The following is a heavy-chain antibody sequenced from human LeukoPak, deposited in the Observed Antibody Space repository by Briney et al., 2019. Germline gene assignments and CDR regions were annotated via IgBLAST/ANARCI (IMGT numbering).Heavy chain of an antibody. CDR2: IYHSGST. CDR1: GNSISSGYY. CDR3: ARDLHGGYSYGYEFDY. V-gene: IGHV4-38-2*02. J-gene: IGHJ4*02. Sequence: SETLSLTCAVSGNSISSGYYWGWIRQPPGKGLEWIGSIYHSGSTYYNPSLKSRVTISVDTSKNQFSLKLSSVTAADTAVYYCARDLHGGYSYGYEFDYWGQGTLVTVSS. D-gene: IGHD5-18*01.